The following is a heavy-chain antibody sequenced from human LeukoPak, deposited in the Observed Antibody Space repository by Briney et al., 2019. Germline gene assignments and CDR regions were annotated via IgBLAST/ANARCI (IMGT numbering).Heavy chain of an antibody. CDR3: ARGNDFRGGAMDV. V-gene: IGHV1-8*01. CDR1: GYSITRYD. D-gene: IGHD3-3*01. CDR2: VNPNSGHS. J-gene: IGHJ6*02. Sequence: ASVQVSFKASGYSITRYDIYWGRRAIGQGPEWMGWVNPNSGHSGSAQRFQGRVTMSWETSLSTAYMELSSLRSEDTAVYYCARGNDFRGGAMDVWGQGTTVIVSS.